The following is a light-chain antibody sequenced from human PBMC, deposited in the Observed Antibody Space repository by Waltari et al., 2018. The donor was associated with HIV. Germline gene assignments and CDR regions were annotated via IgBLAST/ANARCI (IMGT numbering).Light chain of an antibody. J-gene: IGLJ2*01. V-gene: IGLV2-14*01. Sequence: QSALTQPASVSGSPGQSITISCIGTNSDVGGYNYVSWYQQHPGKAPKLIMYEVTKRPSGSSNRCSGSKSGNTASLTISGRQAEDEADYYCSSYTTTSTVVFGGGTKLTVL. CDR2: EVT. CDR1: NSDVGGYNY. CDR3: SSYTTTSTVV.